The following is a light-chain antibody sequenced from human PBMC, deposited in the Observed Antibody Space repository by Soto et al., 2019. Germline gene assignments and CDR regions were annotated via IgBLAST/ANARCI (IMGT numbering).Light chain of an antibody. CDR3: QQYGSSPRYT. CDR1: QSVSSSY. J-gene: IGKJ2*01. Sequence: EIVLTQSPGTLSLSPGERATLSCRASQSVSSSYLAWYEQKPGQAPRLLIYGASSRATGMPDRFSGSGSGTDFSLTISRLEPEDFAVYYWQQYGSSPRYTFGQGTKLEIK. V-gene: IGKV3-20*01. CDR2: GAS.